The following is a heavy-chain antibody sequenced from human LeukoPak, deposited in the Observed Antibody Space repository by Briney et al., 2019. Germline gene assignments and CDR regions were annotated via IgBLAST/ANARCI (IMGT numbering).Heavy chain of an antibody. V-gene: IGHV4-59*01. Sequence: SSETLSLTCTVSGGSISSYYWSWIRQPPGKGLEWIGYISYSGSTKNNPSLKSRVTISVDTSKNQFSLKLTSVTAADTAVYYCAKEGAESFPDAFDIWGQGTMITVSS. CDR3: AKEGAESFPDAFDI. CDR1: GGSISSYY. J-gene: IGHJ3*02. CDR2: ISYSGST. D-gene: IGHD3-10*01.